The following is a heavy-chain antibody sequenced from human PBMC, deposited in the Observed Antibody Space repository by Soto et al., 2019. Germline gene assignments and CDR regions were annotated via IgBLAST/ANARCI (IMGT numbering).Heavy chain of an antibody. V-gene: IGHV3-48*02. CDR2: ISSSSSTI. Sequence: GGSLRLSCAASGFTFSSYSMNWVRQAPGKGLEWVSYISSSSSTIYYADSVKGRFTISRDNAKNSLYLQMNSLRDEDTAVYYCARDQGSSGWYGDFDIWGQGTMVTVSS. D-gene: IGHD6-19*01. CDR3: ARDQGSSGWYGDFDI. J-gene: IGHJ3*02. CDR1: GFTFSSYS.